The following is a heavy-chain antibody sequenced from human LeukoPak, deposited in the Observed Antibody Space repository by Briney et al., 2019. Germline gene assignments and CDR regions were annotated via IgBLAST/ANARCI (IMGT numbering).Heavy chain of an antibody. Sequence: GGSLRLSCAASGFTFSSYSMNWVRQAPGKGLEWVSPISSSSSYIYYADSVKGRFTISRDNAKNSLYLQMNSLRAEDTAVYYCARDEGNWNYVLANYYYYMDVWGKGTTVTVSS. CDR2: ISSSSSYI. CDR1: GFTFSSYS. D-gene: IGHD1-7*01. CDR3: ARDEGNWNYVLANYYYYMDV. J-gene: IGHJ6*03. V-gene: IGHV3-21*01.